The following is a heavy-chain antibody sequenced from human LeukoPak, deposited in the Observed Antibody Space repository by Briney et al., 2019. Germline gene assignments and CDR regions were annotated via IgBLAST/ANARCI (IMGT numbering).Heavy chain of an antibody. CDR3: ARNNGGSQWTDY. J-gene: IGHJ4*02. V-gene: IGHV1-69*01. CDR2: IIPIFGTA. D-gene: IGHD1-26*01. CDR1: GGTFSSYA. Sequence: ASVKVSCKASGGTFSSYAISWVRQAPGQGLEWMGGIIPIFGTANYAQKFQGRVTITADESTSTAYMELSSLRTEDTALYYCARNNGGSQWTDYWGQGTLVTVSS.